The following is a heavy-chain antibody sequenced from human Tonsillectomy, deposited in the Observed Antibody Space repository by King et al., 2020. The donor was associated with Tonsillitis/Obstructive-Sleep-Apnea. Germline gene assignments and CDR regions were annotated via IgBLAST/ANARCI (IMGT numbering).Heavy chain of an antibody. CDR3: ARHGWGGNLEDAFDI. V-gene: IGHV5-51*01. CDR1: GYSFTIYW. J-gene: IGHJ3*02. CDR2: IYPGDSDT. D-gene: IGHD1-1*01. Sequence: VQLVESGAEVKKPGESLKISCKGSGYSFTIYWIAWVRQMPGKGLEWMGIIYPGDSDTRYSPSFQGQVTISADKSISTAYLQWSSLKASDTAMYYCARHGWGGNLEDAFDIWGQGTIVTVSS.